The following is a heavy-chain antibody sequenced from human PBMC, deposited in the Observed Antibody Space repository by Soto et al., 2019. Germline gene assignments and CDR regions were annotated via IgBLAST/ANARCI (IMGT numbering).Heavy chain of an antibody. V-gene: IGHV4-59*01. D-gene: IGHD6-13*01. Sequence: QVQLQESGPGLVKPSETLSLTCTVSGGSISSYYWSWIRQPPGKGLEWIGYIYYSGSTNYNPSLTSRVTISVDTSKNQFSLKLSSVTAADTAVYYCARGGSTQPRRHNWFDPWGQGTLVTVSS. J-gene: IGHJ5*02. CDR3: ARGGSTQPRRHNWFDP. CDR1: GGSISSYY. CDR2: IYYSGST.